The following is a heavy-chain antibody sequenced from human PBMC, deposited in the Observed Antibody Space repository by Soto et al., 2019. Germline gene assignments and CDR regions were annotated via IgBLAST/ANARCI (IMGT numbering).Heavy chain of an antibody. CDR3: ARTLGYYYYGMDV. Sequence: GESLKISCKGSGYSFTSYWIGWVRQMPGKGLEXMGXXXPGXSXTXXXXYXQGQVTISADKSISTAYLQWSSLKASDTAMYYCARTLGYYYYGMDVWGQGTTVTVS. V-gene: IGHV5-51*01. J-gene: IGHJ6*02. CDR2: XXPGXSXT. CDR1: GYSFTSYW.